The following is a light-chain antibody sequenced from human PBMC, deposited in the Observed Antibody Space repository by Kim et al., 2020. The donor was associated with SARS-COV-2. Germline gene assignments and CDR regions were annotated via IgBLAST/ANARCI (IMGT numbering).Light chain of an antibody. CDR2: DVS. J-gene: IGLJ1*01. CDR1: SIDGGGYNY. Sequence: GQSITISCTGTSIDGGGYNYVSWYQQHPGKAPKLMIYDVSNRPSGVSNRFSGSKSGNTASLTISGLQAEDEADYYCSSYTSSSTYVFGTGTKVTVL. CDR3: SSYTSSSTYV. V-gene: IGLV2-14*03.